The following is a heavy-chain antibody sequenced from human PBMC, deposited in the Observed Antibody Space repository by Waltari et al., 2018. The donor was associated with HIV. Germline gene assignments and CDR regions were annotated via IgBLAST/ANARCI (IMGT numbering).Heavy chain of an antibody. CDR2: IYSGGST. Sequence: VQLVESGGGLVQPRGSLRLSCSASGLTVSSIYLNWVRQAPGKGLEWVSVIYSGGSTYYADSVKGRFTISRDNSKNTLYLQMNSLRAEDTAVYYCASIAYCGGDCYPRGMDVWGQGTTVTVSS. CDR1: GLTVSSIY. V-gene: IGHV3-66*01. J-gene: IGHJ6*02. CDR3: ASIAYCGGDCYPRGMDV. D-gene: IGHD2-21*02.